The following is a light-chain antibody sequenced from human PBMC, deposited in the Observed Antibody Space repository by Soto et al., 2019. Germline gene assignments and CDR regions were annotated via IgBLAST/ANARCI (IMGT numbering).Light chain of an antibody. Sequence: DIVMTQSPDSLSVSLGERATINCKPSQSILYRYNGKEYLAWYQQKPGHPPKLLIYWASTRESGVPERFSGSGTGTDFTLTISSLQAEDVAVYYCQQYYSAPRLLTFGGGTKVEIK. CDR2: WAS. V-gene: IGKV4-1*01. CDR3: QQYYSAPRLLT. J-gene: IGKJ4*01. CDR1: QSILYRYNGKEY.